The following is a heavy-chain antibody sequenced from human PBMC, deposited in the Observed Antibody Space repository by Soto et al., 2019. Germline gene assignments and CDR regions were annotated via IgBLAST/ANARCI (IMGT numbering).Heavy chain of an antibody. CDR1: GFTFSSYS. CDR3: ARESISGSQKGDY. J-gene: IGHJ4*02. V-gene: IGHV3-21*01. Sequence: GGSLRLCCAASGFTFSSYSMNWVRQAPGKGLEWVSSISSSSSYIYYADSVKGRFTISRDNAKNSLYLQMNSLRAEDTAVYYCARESISGSQKGDYWGQGTLVTVSS. D-gene: IGHD1-26*01. CDR2: ISSSSSYI.